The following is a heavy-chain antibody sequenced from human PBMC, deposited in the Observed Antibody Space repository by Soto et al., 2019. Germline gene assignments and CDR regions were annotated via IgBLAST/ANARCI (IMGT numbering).Heavy chain of an antibody. D-gene: IGHD3-3*01. V-gene: IGHV3-7*01. J-gene: IGHJ6*02. CDR3: ARDRVLRFLEWLPYYGMDV. Sequence: GGSLRLSCAASGFTFSSYWMHWVRQAPGKGLEWVANIKQDGSEKYYVDSVKGRFTISRDNAKNSLYLQMNSLRAEDTAVYYCARDRVLRFLEWLPYYGMDVWGQGTTVTAP. CDR2: IKQDGSEK. CDR1: GFTFSSYW.